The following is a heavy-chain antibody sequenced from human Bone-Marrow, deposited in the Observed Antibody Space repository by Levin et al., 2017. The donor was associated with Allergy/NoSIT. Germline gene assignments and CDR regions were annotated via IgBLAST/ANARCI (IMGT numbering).Heavy chain of an antibody. CDR3: ARNRPETANGY. D-gene: IGHD1-14*01. CDR2: IYSNGDI. Sequence: GGSLRLSCAASGVTVSNNYMTWVRRPPGKGLELVSLIYSNGDIHYADSVKGRFIISRDSSKNTVYLQMNSVRTEDTAVYYCARNRPETANGYWGQGTLVTVSS. J-gene: IGHJ4*02. V-gene: IGHV3-66*01. CDR1: GVTVSNNY.